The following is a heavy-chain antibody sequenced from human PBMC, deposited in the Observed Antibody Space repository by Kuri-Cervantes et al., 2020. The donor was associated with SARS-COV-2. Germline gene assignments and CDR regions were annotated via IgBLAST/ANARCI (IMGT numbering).Heavy chain of an antibody. Sequence: GGSLRLSCAASGFTFSSYAMSWVRQAPGKGLEWVSAISGSGGSTYYADSVKGRFTISRDNSKKGGGGGGGGGGAEDTAVYYCATGVRGYSYGPDYWGQGTLVTVSS. CDR1: GFTFSSYA. CDR2: ISGSGGST. V-gene: IGHV3-23*01. J-gene: IGHJ4*02. CDR3: ATGVRGYSYGPDY. D-gene: IGHD5-18*01.